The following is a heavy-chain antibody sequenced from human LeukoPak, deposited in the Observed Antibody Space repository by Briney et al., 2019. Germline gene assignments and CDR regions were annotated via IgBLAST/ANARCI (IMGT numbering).Heavy chain of an antibody. D-gene: IGHD2-21*02. V-gene: IGHV1-2*02. CDR2: INPNSGGT. CDR3: ARTWGLASCAGDCLHDAFDI. J-gene: IGHJ3*02. CDR1: GYTFTGYY. Sequence: GASVKVSCKASGYTFTGYYMHWVRQAPGQGLEWMGWINPNSGGTNYAQKFQGRVTMTRDTSITTAYMELSRLRSDDTAMYYCARTWGLASCAGDCLHDAFDIWGQGTMVTVSS.